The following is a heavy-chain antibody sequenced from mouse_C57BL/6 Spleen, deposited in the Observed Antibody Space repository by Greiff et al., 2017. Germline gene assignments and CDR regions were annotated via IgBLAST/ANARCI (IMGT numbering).Heavy chain of an antibody. J-gene: IGHJ2*01. CDR3: ARNDYGDC. V-gene: IGHV1-26*01. CDR1: GYTFTDYY. CDR2: INPNNGGT. Sequence: VQLQQPGPELVKPGASVKISCKASGYTFTDYYMNWVKQSHGKSLEWIGDINPNNGGTSYNQKFKGKATLTVDKSSSTAYMELRSLTSEDSAVYYCARNDYGDCWGQGTTLTVSS. D-gene: IGHD2-4*01.